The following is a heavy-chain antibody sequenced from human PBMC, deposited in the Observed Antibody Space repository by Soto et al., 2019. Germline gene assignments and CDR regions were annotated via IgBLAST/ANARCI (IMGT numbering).Heavy chain of an antibody. J-gene: IGHJ5*02. CDR2: ISSNSAYI. CDR3: PRDASRDSSARGWFEP. D-gene: IGHD6-13*01. V-gene: IGHV3-21*01. CDR1: GCTFRSFT. Sequence: WGSLRLSCAASGCTFRSFTMNWVRQAPGKGLEWVSTISSNSAYIYYTDALRGRFTISRDNTKNSLHLQMNSLRAEDTAVYSCPRDASRDSSARGWFEPWGPGTLVTVSS.